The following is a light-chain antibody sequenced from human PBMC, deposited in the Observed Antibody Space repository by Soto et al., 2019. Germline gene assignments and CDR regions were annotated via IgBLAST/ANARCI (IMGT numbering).Light chain of an antibody. Sequence: QSTLTQPASMSGSPGQSIAISCIGTSSDVGAYDYVSWYQQHPDRAPKLMIYEVSNRPSGVSNRFSGSKSVNTATLTISGLQAEDEADYYCSSYTSSSTRVFGTGTKVTVL. CDR1: SSDVGAYDY. V-gene: IGLV2-14*03. CDR3: SSYTSSSTRV. CDR2: EVS. J-gene: IGLJ1*01.